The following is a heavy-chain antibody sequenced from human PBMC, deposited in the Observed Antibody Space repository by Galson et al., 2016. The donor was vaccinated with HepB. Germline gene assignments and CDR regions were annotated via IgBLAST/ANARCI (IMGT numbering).Heavy chain of an antibody. CDR3: AVGTDLSY. V-gene: IGHV3-53*01. CDR1: GLTVSHNY. CDR2: IQRDGDT. Sequence: SLRLSCAVSGLTVSHNYMNWVRQAPLKGLAWVSTIQRDGDTFYADSVRGRFTIYRDNSMNTLYLQMDSLRAEDTAVYYCAVGTDLSYWGQGSLVTVSP. D-gene: IGHD3/OR15-3a*01. J-gene: IGHJ4*02.